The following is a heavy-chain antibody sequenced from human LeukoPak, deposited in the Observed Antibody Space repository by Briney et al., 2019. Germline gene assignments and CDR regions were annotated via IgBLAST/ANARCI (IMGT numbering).Heavy chain of an antibody. D-gene: IGHD3-22*01. Sequence: GASVKVSCKASGYTFTIYDINWVRQATGQGLEWMGWMNPNSGNTGYAQKFQGRVTMTRNTSIRTAYMELSSLRSEDTAVYYCVSPGVYYDSSGYYPFDYWGQGTLVTVSS. J-gene: IGHJ4*02. V-gene: IGHV1-8*01. CDR2: MNPNSGNT. CDR1: GYTFTIYD. CDR3: VSPGVYYDSSGYYPFDY.